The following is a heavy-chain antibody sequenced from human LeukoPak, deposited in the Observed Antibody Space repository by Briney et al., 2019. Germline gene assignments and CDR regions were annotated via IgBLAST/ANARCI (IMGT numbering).Heavy chain of an antibody. D-gene: IGHD5-18*01. CDR1: GFTFSRYA. J-gene: IGHJ4*02. V-gene: IGHV3-23*01. CDR2: ISGGGGST. Sequence: GGSLRLSCAASGFTFSRYAMSWVRQAPGKGLEWVSGISGGGGSTDYADSVKGRFTISRDNSKKTLYLQMDSLRAEDTAIYYCAKDLEGYNYGSFDYWCQGTLVTVSS. CDR3: AKDLEGYNYGSFDY.